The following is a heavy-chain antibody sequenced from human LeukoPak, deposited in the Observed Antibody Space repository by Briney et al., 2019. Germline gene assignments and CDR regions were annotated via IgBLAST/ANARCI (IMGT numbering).Heavy chain of an antibody. V-gene: IGHV3-15*01. CDR3: TTGITMVRGVIHLIDY. CDR2: IKSKTDGGTT. D-gene: IGHD3-10*01. J-gene: IGHJ4*02. Sequence: GGSLRLSCAASGFTFSNAWMSWVRQAPGKGLEWVGRIKSKTDGGTTDHAALVKGRFTISRDDSKNTLYLQMNSLKTEDTAVYYCTTGITMVRGVIHLIDYWGQGTLVTVSS. CDR1: GFTFSNAW.